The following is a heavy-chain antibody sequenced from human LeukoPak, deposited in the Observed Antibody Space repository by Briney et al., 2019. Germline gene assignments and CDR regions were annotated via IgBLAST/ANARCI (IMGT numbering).Heavy chain of an antibody. CDR3: AKDFYDILTGYYSPNTFDY. CDR2: ISGSGGST. V-gene: IGHV3-23*01. J-gene: IGHJ4*02. Sequence: GGSLRLAWAAAGFTFGSYGMSWVRQAPGKWLGWVSAISGSGGSTYYTDAVKGRFTISRDNSKNTLYLQMNSLRAEDTPVYYCAKDFYDILTGYYSPNTFDYWGQGTLVTVSS. D-gene: IGHD3-9*01. CDR1: GFTFGSYG.